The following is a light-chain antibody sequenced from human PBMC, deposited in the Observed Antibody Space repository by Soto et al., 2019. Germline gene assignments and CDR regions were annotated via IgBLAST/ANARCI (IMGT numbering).Light chain of an antibody. V-gene: IGKV3-20*01. CDR3: QQYGSSPPLT. CDR2: GAS. J-gene: IGKJ4*01. CDR1: QSVSSSF. Sequence: EIVLTQSPGTLSLSPGERATLSCRASQSVSSSFLAWYQQKPGQAPRLLIYGASSRAPGIPDRSSGSGSGTDFTLTISRLEPEDFAVYYCQQYGSSPPLTFGGGTKVDIK.